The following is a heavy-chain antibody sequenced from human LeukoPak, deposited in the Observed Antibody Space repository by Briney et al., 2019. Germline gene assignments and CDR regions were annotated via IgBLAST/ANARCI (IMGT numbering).Heavy chain of an antibody. Sequence: SGGSLRLSCAASGFIFSSYWMSWVRQAPGKGLEWVANIKQDGSEKYYVDSVKGRFTISRDNAKNTLYLQMHSLRAEDTAVYYCAKDNVAAAGRYFDYWGQGTLVTVSS. CDR3: AKDNVAAAGRYFDY. V-gene: IGHV3-7*01. D-gene: IGHD6-13*01. CDR2: IKQDGSEK. CDR1: GFIFSSYW. J-gene: IGHJ4*02.